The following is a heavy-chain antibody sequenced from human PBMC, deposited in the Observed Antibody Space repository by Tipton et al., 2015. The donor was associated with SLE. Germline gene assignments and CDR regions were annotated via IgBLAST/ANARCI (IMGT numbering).Heavy chain of an antibody. Sequence: TLSLTCTVSGGSISSSSYYWGWIRQPPGRGLEWIGSIFYSGITYQNPSLKSRLTMSVDTSKNQFSLKLNSVTAADTAVYWCARHVLYTTVGPHWYFDLWGRGTLVTVSS. V-gene: IGHV4-39*01. CDR3: ARHVLYTTVGPHWYFDL. D-gene: IGHD1-1*01. CDR2: IFYSGIT. CDR1: GGSISSSSYY. J-gene: IGHJ2*01.